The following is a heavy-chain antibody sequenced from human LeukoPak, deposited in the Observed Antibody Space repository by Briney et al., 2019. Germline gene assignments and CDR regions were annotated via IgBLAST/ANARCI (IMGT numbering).Heavy chain of an antibody. J-gene: IGHJ4*02. D-gene: IGHD2-15*01. CDR2: ISASGGST. Sequence: GGSLRLSCAASGLTFSNYFMTWVRRAPGKGLEWVSTISASGGSTYYADSVKGRFTISRDNSKNTLYLQMNSLRAEDTAVYYCGRYCSGASCYSGLFWGQGTLVTVSS. CDR1: GLTFSNYF. V-gene: IGHV3-23*01. CDR3: GRYCSGASCYSGLF.